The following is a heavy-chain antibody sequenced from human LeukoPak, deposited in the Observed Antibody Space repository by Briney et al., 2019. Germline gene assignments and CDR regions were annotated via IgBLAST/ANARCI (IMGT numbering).Heavy chain of an antibody. Sequence: PGGSLRLSCAVSGFTVSGNYMSWVRQAPGKGLEWVSAISGSGGSTYYADSVKGRFTISRDNSKNTLYLQMNSLRAEDTAVYYCAKVPVRGYAFDIWGQGTMVTVSS. D-gene: IGHD3-10*01. V-gene: IGHV3-23*01. J-gene: IGHJ3*02. CDR3: AKVPVRGYAFDI. CDR1: GFTVSGNY. CDR2: ISGSGGST.